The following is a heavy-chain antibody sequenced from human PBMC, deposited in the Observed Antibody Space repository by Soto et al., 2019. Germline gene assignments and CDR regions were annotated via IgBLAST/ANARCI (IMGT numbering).Heavy chain of an antibody. Sequence: PSETLSLTCAVYGGSFSGYYWSWIRQPPGKGLEWIGEINHSGSTNYNPSLKSRVTISVDTSKNQFSLKLSSVTAADTAVYYCARGRMDIVVVVAAFDYWAQGTLVTVSS. D-gene: IGHD2-15*01. CDR3: ARGRMDIVVVVAAFDY. V-gene: IGHV4-34*01. J-gene: IGHJ4*02. CDR2: INHSGST. CDR1: GGSFSGYY.